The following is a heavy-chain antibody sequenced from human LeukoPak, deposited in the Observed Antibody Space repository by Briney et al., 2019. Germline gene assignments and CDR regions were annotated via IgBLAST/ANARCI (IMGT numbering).Heavy chain of an antibody. CDR2: ISYDGSNK. V-gene: IGHV3-30-3*01. CDR1: GFTFSSYA. J-gene: IGHJ4*02. D-gene: IGHD6-19*01. CDR3: ARDPHWQWLVAERCYFDY. Sequence: GGSLRLSCAASGFTFSSYAMPWVRQAPGKGLEWVAVISYDGSNKYYADSVKGRFTISRDNSKNTLYLQMNSLRAEDTAVYYCARDPHWQWLVAERCYFDYWGQGTLVTVSS.